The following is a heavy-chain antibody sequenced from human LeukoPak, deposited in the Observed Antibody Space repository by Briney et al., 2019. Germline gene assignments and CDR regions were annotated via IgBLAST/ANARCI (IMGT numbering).Heavy chain of an antibody. J-gene: IGHJ6*02. V-gene: IGHV4-31*03. CDR3: ARGGYYYYYGMDV. CDR2: IYYSGST. CDR1: GGSISSGGYY. D-gene: IGHD1-26*01. Sequence: SQTLSLTCTVSGGSISSGGYYWSWIRQHPGKSLEWIGYIYYSGSTYYNPSLKSRVTISVDTSKNQFSLKLSSVTAADTAVYYCARGGYYYYYGMDVWGQGTTVTVSS.